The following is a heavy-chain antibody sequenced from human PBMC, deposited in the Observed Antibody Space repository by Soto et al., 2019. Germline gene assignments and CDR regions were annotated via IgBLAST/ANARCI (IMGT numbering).Heavy chain of an antibody. CDR2: IYYSGST. CDR3: ARGVTMVRGVIHTPYFDY. V-gene: IGHV4-30-4*01. Sequence: SETLSLTCTVSGGSISSGDYYWIWIRQPPGKGLEWIGYIYYSGSTYYNPSLKSRVTISVDTSKNQFSLKLSSVTAADTAVYYCARGVTMVRGVIHTPYFDYWGQGTLVTVSS. D-gene: IGHD3-10*01. J-gene: IGHJ4*02. CDR1: GGSISSGDYY.